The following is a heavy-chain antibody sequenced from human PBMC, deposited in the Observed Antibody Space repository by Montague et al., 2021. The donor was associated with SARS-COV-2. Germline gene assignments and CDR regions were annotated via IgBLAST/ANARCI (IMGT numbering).Heavy chain of an antibody. V-gene: IGHV4-59*11. CDR3: ARATSVRGAVNWFDS. CDR1: GGSISSHY. CDR2: INYSGGT. D-gene: IGHD3-10*01. J-gene: IGHJ5*01. Sequence: SETLSLTCAVSGGSISSHYWGFIRQPPGKGLEWIAYINYSGGTNYNPSLKSRVTISVDTSKNHFSLQLRSVTPADTAVYFCARATSVRGAVNWFDSWGQGTLVTVSS.